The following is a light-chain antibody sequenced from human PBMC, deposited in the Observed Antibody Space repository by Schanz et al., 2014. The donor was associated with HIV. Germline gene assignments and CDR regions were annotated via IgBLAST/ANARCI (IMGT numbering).Light chain of an antibody. CDR1: QVVSSN. V-gene: IGKV3-15*01. J-gene: IGKJ5*01. CDR3: QQYAFWPIT. Sequence: EIVLTQSPGTLSLSPGERATLSCRASQVVSSNFLAWYQQKPGRAPTLLIYDSSARATGLSARFRGSGSGTEFTVTISSLRSEDFAVYYCQQYAFWPITFGQGTRLEI. CDR2: DSS.